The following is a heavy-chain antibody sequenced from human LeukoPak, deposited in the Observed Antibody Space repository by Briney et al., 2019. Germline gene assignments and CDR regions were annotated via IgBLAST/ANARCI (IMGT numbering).Heavy chain of an antibody. CDR1: GYTFTTYG. Sequence: ASVKVSCEASGYTFTTYGITWVRQAPGQGLEWMGWISAYNDNTNYAQKFQGRVTITADKSTSTAYMELSSLRSEDTAVYYCARGSLDSSGYFGWGQGTLVTVSS. V-gene: IGHV1-18*01. CDR2: ISAYNDNT. J-gene: IGHJ4*02. CDR3: ARGSLDSSGYFG. D-gene: IGHD3-22*01.